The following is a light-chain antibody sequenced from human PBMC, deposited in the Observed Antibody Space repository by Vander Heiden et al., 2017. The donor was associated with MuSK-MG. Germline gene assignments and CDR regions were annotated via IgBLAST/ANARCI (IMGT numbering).Light chain of an antibody. CDR3: QLEGSEHPMCI. Sequence: EIVLTPSPRTLSLSPGERATLSCRASQSVSSNYLAWYQHKPGHAPRLLIYAASSRAKDIKDRFSGSGDGTDVTLTINRREPEEFEVYYCQLEGSEHPMCIFGQGTKMEIK. J-gene: IGKJ2*04. CDR1: QSVSSNY. V-gene: IGKV3-20*01. CDR2: AAS.